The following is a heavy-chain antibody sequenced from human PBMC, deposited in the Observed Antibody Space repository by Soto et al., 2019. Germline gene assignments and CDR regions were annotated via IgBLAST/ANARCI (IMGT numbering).Heavy chain of an antibody. J-gene: IGHJ4*02. CDR1: RGSISSDNW. Sequence: QVQLQESGPRLVKPSGTLSLTCVVSRGSISSDNWWSWVRQPPGKGLQWIGEIYHTGSTNYAPSLKSRVIISIDKSNNQFSLNLNSVTAAATAVYYCARVACSGGSCSSDYWGQGTLVTVSS. D-gene: IGHD2-15*01. CDR3: ARVACSGGSCSSDY. CDR2: IYHTGST. V-gene: IGHV4-4*02.